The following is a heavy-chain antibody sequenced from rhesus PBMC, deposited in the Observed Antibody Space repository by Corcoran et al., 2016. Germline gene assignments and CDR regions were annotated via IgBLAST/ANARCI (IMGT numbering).Heavy chain of an antibody. Sequence: QVQLQESGPGLVKPSETLSLTCAVSGYSISSGSGWSWIRQPPGKGRGGIGYISYCGDSYDTPSGKRRVTMSIDKSKNQFSLKRSSVTAADTAVYYWARDPYGSDDSLDVWGRGVLVTVSS. V-gene: IGHV4-127*01. D-gene: IGHD4-4*01. J-gene: IGHJ5-2*02. CDR2: ISYCGDS. CDR1: GYSISSGSG. CDR3: ARDPYGSDDSLDV.